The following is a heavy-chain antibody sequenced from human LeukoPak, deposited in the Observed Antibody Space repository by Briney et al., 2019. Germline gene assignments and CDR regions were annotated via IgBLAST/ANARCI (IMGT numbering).Heavy chain of an antibody. J-gene: IGHJ5*02. CDR3: AREGHDFWSGSRGWFDP. CDR2: THNSGST. D-gene: IGHD3-3*01. CDR1: AGSITSHDCY. Sequence: SETLSLTCTVSAGSITSHDCYWSWIRQAPGKGLEWIGYTHNSGSTFYNPSLKSRFTISVDTSKNQFSLKVRSVTATDTTVYYCAREGHDFWSGSRGWFDPWGPGTLVTVSS. V-gene: IGHV4-30-4*01.